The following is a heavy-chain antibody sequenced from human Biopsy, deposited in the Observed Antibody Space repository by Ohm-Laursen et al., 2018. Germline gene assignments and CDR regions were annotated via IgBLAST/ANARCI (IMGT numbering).Heavy chain of an antibody. CDR3: ARVYFYGLGSSDYFFDS. Sequence: GTLSLTCSVSGDSIATFNYYWGWVRQPPGKGLEWLATIFYSGTTYFSRTLERRLTISQDTSSNQFSLRLKYVTAADTGVYYCARVYFYGLGSSDYFFDSWGQGTLVTVSS. J-gene: IGHJ4*02. CDR2: IFYSGTT. D-gene: IGHD3-10*01. V-gene: IGHV4-39*07. CDR1: GDSIATFNYY.